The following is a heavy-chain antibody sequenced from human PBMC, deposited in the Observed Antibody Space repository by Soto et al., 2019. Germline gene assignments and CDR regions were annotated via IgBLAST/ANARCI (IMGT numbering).Heavy chain of an antibody. CDR2: IYYSGST. CDR1: EGSIISYD. V-gene: IGHV4-59*01. D-gene: IGHD1-1*01. Sequence: LVMLSVTSSVAEGSIISYDWSWIRQPPGKGLEWIGYIYYSGSTNYNPSLKSRVTISVDTSKNQFPLKLSSVTAADTAVYYCARGAGYGPSSHAFDIWGQGTMVTVSS. CDR3: ARGAGYGPSSHAFDI. J-gene: IGHJ3*02.